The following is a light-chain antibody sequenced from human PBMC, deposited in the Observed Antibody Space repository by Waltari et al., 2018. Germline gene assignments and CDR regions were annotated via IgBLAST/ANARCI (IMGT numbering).Light chain of an antibody. CDR2: GAS. CDR1: QSISTN. Sequence: IVMPQSPATLSVSPGERATLSCRASQSISTNLAWFQEKPGQAPRLLIYGASTRATGVPARFSGSGSGTYFTLVISSLQSEDFAVYYCQQYDKWLRYSFGQGTKLEIK. CDR3: QQYDKWLRYS. V-gene: IGKV3-15*01. J-gene: IGKJ2*01.